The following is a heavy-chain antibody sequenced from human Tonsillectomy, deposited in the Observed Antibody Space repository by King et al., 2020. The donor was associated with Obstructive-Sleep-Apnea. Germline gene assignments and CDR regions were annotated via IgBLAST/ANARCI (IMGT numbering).Heavy chain of an antibody. CDR2: SKSRYDGGTP. CDR3: TTGDPRRD. CDR1: GLTFTSAW. V-gene: IGHV3-15*01. Sequence: VQLVESGGGLVEPGGSLRLSCTASGLTFTSAWMSWVRQAPGKGPEWVGRSKSRYDGGTPDYAAFVKGRFTISRDDSKNTIDLQMSSLQGEDTAIYYCTTGDPRRDWGQGTLVTVSS. J-gene: IGHJ4*02.